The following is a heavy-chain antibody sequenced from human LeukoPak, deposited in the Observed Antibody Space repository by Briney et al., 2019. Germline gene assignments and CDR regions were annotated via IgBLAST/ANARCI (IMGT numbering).Heavy chain of an antibody. CDR3: AKDLLRGSWRGGGFDY. D-gene: IGHD6-13*01. CDR1: GFTFDDYA. J-gene: IGHJ4*02. V-gene: IGHV3-9*01. CDR2: ISWNSGSI. Sequence: GGSLRLSCAASGFTFDDYAMHWVRQAPGKGLEWVSGISWNSGSIGYADSVKGRFTISRDNAKNSLYLQMNSLRAEDTALYYCAKDLLRGSWRGGGFDYWGQGTLVTVSS.